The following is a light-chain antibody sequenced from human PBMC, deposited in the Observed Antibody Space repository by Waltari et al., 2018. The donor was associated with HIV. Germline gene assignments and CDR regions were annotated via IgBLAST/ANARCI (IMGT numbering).Light chain of an antibody. Sequence: QSALTQPASVSGSPGQSVTIYCTGPTTLIGGSNYFSWYQHRPGEAPKLIIFHVDSRPTGISSRFSGSKSGNTASLTISGLQAEDEADFYCASYLNFGSLVFGGGTKLTVL. CDR2: HVD. V-gene: IGLV2-14*03. CDR1: TTLIGGSNY. CDR3: ASYLNFGSLV. J-gene: IGLJ3*02.